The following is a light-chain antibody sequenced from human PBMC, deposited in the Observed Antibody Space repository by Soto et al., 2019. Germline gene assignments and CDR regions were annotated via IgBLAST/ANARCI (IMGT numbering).Light chain of an antibody. V-gene: IGKV1-9*01. Sequence: DIQLTQSPSFLSASVGDRVTITFRASQGISSYLAWFQQKPGKAPKLLIYAASTLQSGVPSRFSGSGSGTDFTLTISCLQSEDFATYYCQQYYSYPLTFGQGTKVDIK. J-gene: IGKJ1*01. CDR3: QQYYSYPLT. CDR2: AAS. CDR1: QGISSY.